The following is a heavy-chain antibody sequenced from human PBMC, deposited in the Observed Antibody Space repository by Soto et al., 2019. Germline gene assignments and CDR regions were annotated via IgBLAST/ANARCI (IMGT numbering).Heavy chain of an antibody. CDR1: GGSISSYY. V-gene: IGHV4-59*01. CDR2: IYYSGST. J-gene: IGHJ2*01. D-gene: IGHD2-15*01. Sequence: QVQLQESGPGLVKPSETLSLTCTVSGGSISSYYWSWIRQPPGKGLEWIGYIYYSGSTNYNPSLKSRVTISVDTSKNQFSLKLSSVTAADTAVYYCARVQRSDCSGGSCYPDYWYFDLWGRGTLVTVSS. CDR3: ARVQRSDCSGGSCYPDYWYFDL.